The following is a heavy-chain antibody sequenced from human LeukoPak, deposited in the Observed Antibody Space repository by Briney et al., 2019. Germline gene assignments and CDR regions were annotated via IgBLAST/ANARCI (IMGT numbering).Heavy chain of an antibody. CDR1: GYTFTSYG. CDR2: ISAYNGNT. V-gene: IGHV1-18*01. J-gene: IGHJ6*02. CDR3: ARGIIGTTGTTFYYYGMDV. D-gene: IGHD1-1*01. Sequence: ASVKVSCKASGYTFTSYGISWVRQAPGQGLEWMGWISAYNGNTNYAQKLQGRVTMTTDTSTSTAYMELRSLRSDDTAVYYCARGIIGTTGTTFYYYGMDVWGQGTTVTVSS.